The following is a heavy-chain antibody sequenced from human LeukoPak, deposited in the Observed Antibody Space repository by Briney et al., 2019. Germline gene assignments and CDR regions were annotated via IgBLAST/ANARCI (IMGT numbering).Heavy chain of an antibody. CDR1: GYTFNNYG. CDR3: ARDRGGSSSTDY. V-gene: IGHV1-18*01. J-gene: IGHJ4*02. D-gene: IGHD6-6*01. Sequence: ASMKVSCKASGYTFNNYGISWVRQAPGQGLEWMGWISAYKGNINSVQKLQGRVTMTTDTSTSTAYMELRTLRSDDTAVYYCARDRGGSSSTDYWGQGTLVTVSS. CDR2: ISAYKGNI.